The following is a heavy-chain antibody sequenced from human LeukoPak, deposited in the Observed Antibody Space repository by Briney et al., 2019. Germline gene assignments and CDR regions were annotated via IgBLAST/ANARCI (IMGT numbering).Heavy chain of an antibody. V-gene: IGHV3-23*01. D-gene: IGHD3-16*02. CDR2: ISSSGGNT. J-gene: IGHJ3*01. Sequence: GGSLRLSCAASGFTFSDSAMTCVRQAPGKGLEWVSVISSSGGNTYYADSVKGRYTVSRHNSKNTLSLQMNSLRVEDTAIYYCAKDIQLSTWGLGTMVTVSS. CDR3: AKDIQLST. CDR1: GFTFSDSA.